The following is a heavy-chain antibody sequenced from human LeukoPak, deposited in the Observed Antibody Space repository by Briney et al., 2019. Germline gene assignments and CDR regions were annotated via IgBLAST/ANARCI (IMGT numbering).Heavy chain of an antibody. CDR1: GFTFSSYA. D-gene: IGHD1-20*01. J-gene: IGHJ4*02. CDR3: AKAPSAKVTGFDY. CDR2: ISRSGGST. Sequence: GGSLRLSCAASGFTFSSYAMSWVRQAPGKGLEWVSAISRSGGSTYYADTVKGRFTISRDNSKNTLYLQMNSLRAEDTAVYYCAKAPSAKVTGFDYWGQGTLVTVSS. V-gene: IGHV3-23*01.